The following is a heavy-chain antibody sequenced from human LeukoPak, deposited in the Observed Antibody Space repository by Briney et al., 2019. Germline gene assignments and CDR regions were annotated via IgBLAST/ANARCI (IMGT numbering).Heavy chain of an antibody. CDR3: AIPNRGTIFGVVTIGGNWFDP. J-gene: IGHJ5*02. D-gene: IGHD3-3*01. V-gene: IGHV1-69*06. CDR1: GGTFSSYA. CDR2: IIPIFGTA. Sequence: SVKVSCKASGGTFSSYAISWVRQAPGQGLEWMGGIIPIFGTANYAQKFQGRVTMTEDTSTDTAYMELSSLRSEDTAVYYCAIPNRGTIFGVVTIGGNWFDPWGQGTLVTVSS.